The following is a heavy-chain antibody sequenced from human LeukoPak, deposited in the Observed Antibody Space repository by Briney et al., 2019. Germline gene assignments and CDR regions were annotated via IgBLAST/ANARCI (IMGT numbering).Heavy chain of an antibody. CDR2: VFYRGNT. CDR3: SRRNGDYGDYA. D-gene: IGHD4-17*01. CDR1: GGSIGTSSYF. J-gene: IGHJ4*02. Sequence: SETLSLTCSVSGGSIGTSSYFWGWIRQPPGKGLEWIGSVFYRGNTYYNSSLKSRVTISVDTSKNQSSLKLRSVTAADTAVYYCSRRNGDYGDYAWGQGTLVTVSS. V-gene: IGHV4-39*07.